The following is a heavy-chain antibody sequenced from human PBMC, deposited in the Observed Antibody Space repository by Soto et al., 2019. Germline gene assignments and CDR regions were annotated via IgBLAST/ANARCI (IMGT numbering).Heavy chain of an antibody. CDR3: ARDLPRGYYYYGMDV. CDR2: ISSSSSYI. J-gene: IGHJ6*02. V-gene: IGHV3-21*01. D-gene: IGHD7-27*01. CDR1: GFTFSSYS. Sequence: GGSLRLSCAASGFTFSSYSMNWVRQAPGKGLEWVSSISSSSSYIYYADSVKGRFTISRDNAKNSLYLQMNSLRAEDTAVYYCARDLPRGYYYYGMDVWGQGTTVTVSS.